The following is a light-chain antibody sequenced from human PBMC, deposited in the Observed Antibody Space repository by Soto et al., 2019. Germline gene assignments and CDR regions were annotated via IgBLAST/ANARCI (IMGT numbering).Light chain of an antibody. V-gene: IGLV2-14*01. CDR3: ISYTVSRSYV. CDR1: SSDIGAYDH. Sequence: SARTQPASGSGSPGQSITISCSVTSSDIGAYDHVAWFQQFPGKTPKLVIYSVSNRPSGVSYRFSGSKSGNTASLTISGLQADDEADYYCISYTVSRSYVFGPGTKVTVL. CDR2: SVS. J-gene: IGLJ1*01.